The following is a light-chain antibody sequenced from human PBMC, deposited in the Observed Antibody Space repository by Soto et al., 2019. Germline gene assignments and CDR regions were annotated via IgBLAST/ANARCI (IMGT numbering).Light chain of an antibody. CDR3: QQFYNWPPLT. CDR1: KSISNN. J-gene: IGKJ4*01. V-gene: IGKV3-15*01. CDR2: GAS. Sequence: EIVMTQSPATLSVSPGERAILSCRASKSISNNLAWYQQKPGQAPRLLIYGASTRATGIPARFSGSGSGTEFTLSISSLQSEDFAIYYCQQFYNWPPLTFGGGTKVEIK.